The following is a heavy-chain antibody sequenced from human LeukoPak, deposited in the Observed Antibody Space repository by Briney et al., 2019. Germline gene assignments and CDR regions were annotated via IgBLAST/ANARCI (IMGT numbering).Heavy chain of an antibody. V-gene: IGHV3-23*01. Sequence: PGGSLRLSCAASGFTVSTKYASWVRQAPGKGLEWVSAISGSGGSTYYADSVKGRFTISRDNSKNTLYLQMNSLRAEDTAVYYCAKDHDYYDSSVDYWGQGTLVTVSS. J-gene: IGHJ4*02. CDR3: AKDHDYYDSSVDY. CDR2: ISGSGGST. CDR1: GFTVSTKY. D-gene: IGHD3-22*01.